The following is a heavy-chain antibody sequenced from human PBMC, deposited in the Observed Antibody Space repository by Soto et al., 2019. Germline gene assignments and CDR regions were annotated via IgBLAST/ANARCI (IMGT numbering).Heavy chain of an antibody. CDR1: GGSFSGYY. CDR3: ARAKQWLPQVDY. Sequence: ETLSLTCAVYGGSFSGYYWSWIRQPPGKGLEWIGEINHSGSTNYNPSLKSRVTISVDTSKNQFSLKLSSVTAADTAVYYCARAKQWLPQVDYWGQGTLVTVSS. V-gene: IGHV4-34*01. CDR2: INHSGST. D-gene: IGHD6-19*01. J-gene: IGHJ4*02.